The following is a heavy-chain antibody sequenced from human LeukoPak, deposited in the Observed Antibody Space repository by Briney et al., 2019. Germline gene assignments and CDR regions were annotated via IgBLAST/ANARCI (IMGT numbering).Heavy chain of an antibody. D-gene: IGHD5-12*01. V-gene: IGHV4-59*01. CDR3: ARDLAGYSGYDFGY. Sequence: SETLSLTCTVSGGSISSYYWSWIRQPPGKGLEWIGYIYYTGSTNYNPSLKSRVTISVDTSKKQFSLKLRSVTAADTAVYYCARDLAGYSGYDFGYWGQETLVTVSS. CDR1: GGSISSYY. CDR2: IYYTGST. J-gene: IGHJ4*02.